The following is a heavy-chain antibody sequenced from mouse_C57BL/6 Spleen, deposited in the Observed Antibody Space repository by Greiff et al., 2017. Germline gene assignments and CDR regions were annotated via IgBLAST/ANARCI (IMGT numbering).Heavy chain of an antibody. D-gene: IGHD1-1*01. CDR1: GYTFTSYW. CDR3: ALLITTVVHWYFDV. J-gene: IGHJ1*03. Sequence: QVQLQQPGAELVRPGSSVKLSCKASGYTFTSYWMHWVKQRPIQGLEWIGNIDPSDSETHYNQKFKDKATLTVDKSSSTAYMQLSSLTSEDSAVYYCALLITTVVHWYFDVWGTGTTVTVSS. CDR2: IDPSDSET. V-gene: IGHV1-52*01.